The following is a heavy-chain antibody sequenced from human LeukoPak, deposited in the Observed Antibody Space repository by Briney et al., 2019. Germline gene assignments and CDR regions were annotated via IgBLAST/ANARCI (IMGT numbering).Heavy chain of an antibody. D-gene: IGHD1-7*01. CDR1: GFTFDDYA. J-gene: IGHJ4*02. V-gene: IGHV3-20*04. CDR2: INWSGGST. CDR3: ARLSSRGNYSPIDY. Sequence: PGGSLRLSCAASGFTFDDYAMNWVRQAPGKGLEWVSDINWSGGSTHYAHSVKGRFTISRDNAKSSLYLQMNSLRAEDTALYYCARLSSRGNYSPIDYWGQGTLVTVSS.